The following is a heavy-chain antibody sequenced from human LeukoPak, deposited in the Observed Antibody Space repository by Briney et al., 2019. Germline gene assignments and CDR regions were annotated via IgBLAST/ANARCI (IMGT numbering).Heavy chain of an antibody. D-gene: IGHD2-8*02. CDR2: IWFDGSKR. CDR1: GSPFRTNY. V-gene: IGHV3-33*08. J-gene: IGHJ4*02. CDR3: ARCTGGSCVFDY. Sequence: PGGSLRLSCSASGSPFRTNYMSWVRQAPGKGLEWVALIWFDGSKRYYGDSLKGRFTVSRDNSKNTPYLQVDSLRVEDTALYYCARCTGGSCVFDYWGQGTLVTVSS.